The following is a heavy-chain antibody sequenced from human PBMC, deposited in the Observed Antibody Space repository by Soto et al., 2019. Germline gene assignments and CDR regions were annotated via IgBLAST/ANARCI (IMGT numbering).Heavy chain of an antibody. CDR1: GFTFIGSA. CDR3: TRTPDYGDYYYYYMDV. CDR2: IRSKANSYAT. D-gene: IGHD4-17*01. V-gene: IGHV3-73*01. J-gene: IGHJ6*03. Sequence: EGSLRLSCAASGFTFIGSAMHWVLQASWKGLEWVGRIRSKANSYATAYAASVKGRFTISRDDSKNTAYLQMNSLKTEDTAVYYCTRTPDYGDYYYYYMDVWGKGTTVTVSS.